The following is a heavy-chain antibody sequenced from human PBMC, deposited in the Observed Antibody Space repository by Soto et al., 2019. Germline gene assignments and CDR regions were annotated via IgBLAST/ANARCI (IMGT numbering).Heavy chain of an antibody. Sequence: VQIVQSGAEVKKPGASVKLSCKASGYTFTNYVIHWVRQAPGQGLEWMGWIFGGSGNTAYSQKFQGRATITRDTFASTAYMELSSLTSEDTAVYYCTREHFWGQGTLITVSS. CDR1: GYTFTNYV. CDR3: TREHF. V-gene: IGHV1-3*01. CDR2: IFGGSGNT. J-gene: IGHJ4*02.